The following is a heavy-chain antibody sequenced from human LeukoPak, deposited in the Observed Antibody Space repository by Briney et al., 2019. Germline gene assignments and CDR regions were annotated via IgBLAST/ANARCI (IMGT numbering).Heavy chain of an antibody. Sequence: PGGSLRLSCAASGFTFSSYAMSWVRQAPGKGLEWVSTISGSGGSSYYADSVKGRFTISRDNSKNALYLQVSSLRAEDTAVYYCARGPGGGYSYYFLHVWGKGTTVTVSS. CDR2: ISGSGGSS. CDR1: GFTFSSYA. J-gene: IGHJ6*04. V-gene: IGHV3-23*01. CDR3: ARGPGGGYSYYFLHV. D-gene: IGHD3-10*01.